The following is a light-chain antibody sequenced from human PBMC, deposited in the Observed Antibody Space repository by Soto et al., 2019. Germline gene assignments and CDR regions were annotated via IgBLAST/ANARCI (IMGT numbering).Light chain of an antibody. V-gene: IGLV2-14*01. CDR1: SSDVGGYNY. J-gene: IGLJ3*02. CDR2: DVS. CDR3: CSWAGNSLV. Sequence: QSALTQPASVSGSPGQSITISCTGTSSDVGGYNYVSWYQQHPGKAPKLMIYDVSNRPSGVSNRFSGSKSGNTASLTISGLQAEDEADYYCCSWAGNSLVFGGGTKLTVL.